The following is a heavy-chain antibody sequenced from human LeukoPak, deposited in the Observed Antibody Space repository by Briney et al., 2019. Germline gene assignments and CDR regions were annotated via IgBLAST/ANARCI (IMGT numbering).Heavy chain of an antibody. J-gene: IGHJ4*02. Sequence: PGGSLSLSCAASGFTFSNYEMNWVRQAPGKGLQWVSYIANTGDTRNYADSVKGRFTVSRDNAKNSLYMQINRLRAEDTAIYYCAREDYSKGGGYFDYWGQGTLVTVSS. CDR2: IANTGDTR. CDR1: GFTFSNYE. D-gene: IGHD4-11*01. V-gene: IGHV3-48*03. CDR3: AREDYSKGGGYFDY.